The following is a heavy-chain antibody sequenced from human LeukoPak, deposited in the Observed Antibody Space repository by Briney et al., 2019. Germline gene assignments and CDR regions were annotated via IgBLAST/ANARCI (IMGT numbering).Heavy chain of an antibody. V-gene: IGHV3-74*01. CDR2: INSDGSST. CDR1: GFTFSSYW. Sequence: GGSLRLSCAASGFTFSSYWMHWVRQPPGKGLVWVSRINSDGSSTSYADSVKGRFTISRDNTKNTLYLQMNSLRAEDTAVYYCARDPSLDYGDYPDAFDIWGQGTMVTVSS. D-gene: IGHD4-17*01. J-gene: IGHJ3*02. CDR3: ARDPSLDYGDYPDAFDI.